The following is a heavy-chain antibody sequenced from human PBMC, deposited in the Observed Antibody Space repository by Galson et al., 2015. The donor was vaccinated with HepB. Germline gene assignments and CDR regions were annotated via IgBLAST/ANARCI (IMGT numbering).Heavy chain of an antibody. CDR3: AKASSHGTNSPIDY. CDR2: ITGSDGST. D-gene: IGHD2-2*01. V-gene: IGHV3-23*01. J-gene: IGHJ4*02. CDR1: GFSFSSYA. Sequence: SLRLSCAASGFSFSSYAMSWVRQAPGKGLEWVSTITGSDGSTYYADSVKGRFSVSRDSPKNTLYLQMNSLRAEDTAVYYCAKASSHGTNSPIDYWGQGTLVTVSS.